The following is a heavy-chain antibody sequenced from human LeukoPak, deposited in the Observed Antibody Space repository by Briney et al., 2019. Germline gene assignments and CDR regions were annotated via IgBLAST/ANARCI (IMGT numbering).Heavy chain of an antibody. D-gene: IGHD6-19*01. V-gene: IGHV3-43*02. Sequence: GGSLRLSCAASGFTFDDYAMHWVRQAPGKGLEWVSLISGDGGSTYYADSVKGRFTISRDNSKNSLYLQMNSLRTEDTALYYCAKAYSSGWYHYYYYGMDVWGQGTTVTVSS. CDR1: GFTFDDYA. J-gene: IGHJ6*02. CDR2: ISGDGGST. CDR3: AKAYSSGWYHYYYYGMDV.